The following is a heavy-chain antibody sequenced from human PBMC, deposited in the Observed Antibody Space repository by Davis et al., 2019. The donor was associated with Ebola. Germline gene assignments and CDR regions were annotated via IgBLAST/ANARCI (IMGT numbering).Heavy chain of an antibody. CDR2: IIPIFGTA. J-gene: IGHJ6*02. Sequence: SVKVSCKASGGTFSSYAISWVRQAPGQGLEWMGGIIPIFGTANYAQKFQSRVTMTTDTSTSTAYMELRSLRSDDTAVYYCARDRSGGSQRGYYYYGMDVWGQGTTVTVSS. CDR1: GGTFSSYA. CDR3: ARDRSGGSQRGYYYYGMDV. V-gene: IGHV1-69*05. D-gene: IGHD2-15*01.